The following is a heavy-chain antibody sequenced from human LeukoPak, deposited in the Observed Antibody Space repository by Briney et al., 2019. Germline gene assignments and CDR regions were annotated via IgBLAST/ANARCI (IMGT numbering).Heavy chain of an antibody. CDR2: IYSGGST. CDR1: GFTVSSNY. CDR3: ARDGTPEWYYDSGGYYYVHYYYGMDV. V-gene: IGHV3-53*01. D-gene: IGHD3-22*01. Sequence: PGGSLRLSCAASGFTVSSNYMSWVRQAPGKGLEWVSVIYSGGSTYYADSVKGRFTISRDNAKNSLYLQMNSLRAEDTAVYYCARDGTPEWYYDSGGYYYVHYYYGMDVWGQGTTVTVSS. J-gene: IGHJ6*02.